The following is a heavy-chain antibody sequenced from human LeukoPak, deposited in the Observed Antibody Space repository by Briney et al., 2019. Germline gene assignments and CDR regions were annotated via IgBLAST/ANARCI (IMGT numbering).Heavy chain of an antibody. CDR3: ARDRNPYDYVWSGFYY. D-gene: IGHD3-16*01. CDR1: GFTFSSYW. J-gene: IGHJ4*02. Sequence: RSGGSLRLSCAASGFTFSSYWMSWVRQAPGKGLEWVANIKQDGSEKYYVDSVKGRFTISRDNAKNSLYLQMNSLRAEDTAVYYCARDRNPYDYVWSGFYYWGQGTLVTVSS. V-gene: IGHV3-7*01. CDR2: IKQDGSEK.